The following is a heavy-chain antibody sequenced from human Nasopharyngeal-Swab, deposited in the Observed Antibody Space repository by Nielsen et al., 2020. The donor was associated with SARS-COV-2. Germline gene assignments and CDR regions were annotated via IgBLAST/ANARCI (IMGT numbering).Heavy chain of an antibody. CDR3: AKAPYLRGLDV. J-gene: IGHJ6*02. V-gene: IGHV3-23*01. D-gene: IGHD2-21*01. Sequence: GGSLRLSCAASGFTFSSYGMSWVRQAPGKGLEWVSIISGSGDTTYYADSVNDRFTISRDNSKNTLYLQMNSLRVEDTALYYCAKAPYLRGLDVWGQGTTVTVSS. CDR1: GFTFSSYG. CDR2: ISGSGDTT.